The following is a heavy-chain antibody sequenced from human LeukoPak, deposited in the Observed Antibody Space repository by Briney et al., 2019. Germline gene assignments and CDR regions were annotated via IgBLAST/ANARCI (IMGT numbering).Heavy chain of an antibody. Sequence: SETLSLTCAVYGGSFSGYYWSWIRQPPGKGLEWIGEINHSGSTNYNPSLKSRVTISVDTSKNQFSLKLSSVTAADTAVYYCARGRDIYDYVWGSYRSPGGFDPWGQGTLVTVSS. J-gene: IGHJ5*02. CDR2: INHSGST. CDR1: GGSFSGYY. V-gene: IGHV4-34*01. CDR3: ARGRDIYDYVWGSYRSPGGFDP. D-gene: IGHD3-16*02.